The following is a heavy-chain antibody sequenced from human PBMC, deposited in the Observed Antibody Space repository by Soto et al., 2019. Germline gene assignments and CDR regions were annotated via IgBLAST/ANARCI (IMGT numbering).Heavy chain of an antibody. V-gene: IGHV1-18*01. D-gene: IGHD1-20*01. CDR3: ASRITGADDYYYYYMDV. CDR2: ISAYNGNT. Sequence: ASVKVSCKASGYTFTSYGISWVRQAPGQGFEWMGWISAYNGNTNYAQKLQGRVTMTTDTSTSTAYMELRSLRSDDTAVYYCASRITGADDYYYYYMDVWGKGTTVTVSS. J-gene: IGHJ6*03. CDR1: GYTFTSYG.